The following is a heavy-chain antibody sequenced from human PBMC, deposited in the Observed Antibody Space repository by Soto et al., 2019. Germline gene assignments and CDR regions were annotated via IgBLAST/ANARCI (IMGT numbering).Heavy chain of an antibody. V-gene: IGHV1-8*01. CDR3: VRDPGGVATPGYDY. Sequence: QVQLVQSGAEVKKPGASVKVSCEAPGYPFTSLDINWVRQAAGKGLEWMGWVNPDSGDTAFAQRFQDRITTTRTTSTMTVYRELGRLTSDDAAFYYCVRDPGGVATPGYDYWGQGTLVTVSS. J-gene: IGHJ4*02. D-gene: IGHD2-15*01. CDR1: GYPFTSLD. CDR2: VNPDSGDT.